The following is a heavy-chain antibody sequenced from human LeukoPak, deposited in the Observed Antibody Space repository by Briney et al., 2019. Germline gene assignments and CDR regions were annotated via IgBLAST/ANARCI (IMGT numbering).Heavy chain of an antibody. CDR3: ARDRSSGWYFDY. D-gene: IGHD6-19*01. CDR2: ISSSGSTI. J-gene: IGHJ4*02. CDR1: GFTLSDYY. Sequence: TGGSLRLSCAASGFTLSDYYMSWIRQAPGKGLEWVSYISSSGSTIYYADSVKGRFTISRDNAKNSLYLQMNSLRAEDTAVYYCARDRSSGWYFDYWGQGTLVTVSS. V-gene: IGHV3-11*04.